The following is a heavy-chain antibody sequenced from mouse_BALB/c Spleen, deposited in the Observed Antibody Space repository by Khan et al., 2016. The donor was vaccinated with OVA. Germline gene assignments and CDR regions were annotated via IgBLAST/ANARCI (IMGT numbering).Heavy chain of an antibody. CDR1: GFSLTNYG. CDR3: ARQPYYHYYIMDY. D-gene: IGHD2-10*01. Sequence: QVQLKESGPGLVAPSQSLSITCTISGFSLTNYGVHWVRQPPGKGLEWLVVIWSDGSTTYNSALKSRLSISKDHSKSQVFLKMNSLQTDDTAMYYSARQPYYHYYIMDYWSQGTSVTVSS. CDR2: IWSDGST. J-gene: IGHJ4*01. V-gene: IGHV2-6-1*01.